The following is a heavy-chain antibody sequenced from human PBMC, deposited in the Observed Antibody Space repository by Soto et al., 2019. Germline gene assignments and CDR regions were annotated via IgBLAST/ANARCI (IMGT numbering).Heavy chain of an antibody. CDR1: GYTFTGYY. Sequence: ASVKVSCKASGYTFTGYYMHWVRQAPGQGLEWMGWINPNSGGTNYAQKFQGRVTVTRDTSISTAYMELSRLRSDDTAVYYCARVWSDMRIYYYYGMDVWGQGTTVTVSS. J-gene: IGHJ6*02. CDR3: ARVWSDMRIYYYYGMDV. D-gene: IGHD3-10*01. CDR2: INPNSGGT. V-gene: IGHV1-2*02.